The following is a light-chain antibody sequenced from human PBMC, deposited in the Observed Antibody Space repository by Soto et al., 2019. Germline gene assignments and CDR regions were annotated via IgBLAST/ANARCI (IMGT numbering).Light chain of an antibody. CDR3: QQYATYWT. J-gene: IGKJ1*01. Sequence: DIQMTQSPSTLSASVGDRVTITCRASQSISPWLAWYQQIPGEAPKLLIYKAPSLESWVPSRFSGSGSGTEFTLTISSLQPDDVATYYCQQYATYWTFGQGTKV. CDR2: KAP. V-gene: IGKV1-5*03. CDR1: QSISPW.